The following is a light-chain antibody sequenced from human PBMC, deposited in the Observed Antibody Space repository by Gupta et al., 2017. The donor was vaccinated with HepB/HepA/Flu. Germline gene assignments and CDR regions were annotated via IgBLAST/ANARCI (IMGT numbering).Light chain of an antibody. V-gene: IGLV2-14*03. Sequence: QSALTQPASVSGSPGQSITISCPGTSSDVGGYNYVFWYQQHPGKAPKLMIYEVTNRPSGVSNRFSGSKSDNTASLTISGLQAEDEADYYCSSYTSSSTLSFGTGTKVTVL. CDR3: SSYTSSSTLS. J-gene: IGLJ1*01. CDR1: SSDVGGYNY. CDR2: EVT.